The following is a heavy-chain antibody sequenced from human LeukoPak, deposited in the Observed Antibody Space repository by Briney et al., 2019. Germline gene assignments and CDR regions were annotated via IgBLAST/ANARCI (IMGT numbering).Heavy chain of an antibody. Sequence: GGSLRLSCAASLFTFRNDWMGGVRQAPGKGLEWVADIKDDGSQKDDVDSVKGRFTISRDNAKNSLYLQMDTLRAEDTAVYYCATYSNWVAGDVWGQGTTVSVSS. V-gene: IGHV3-7*01. CDR1: LFTFRNDW. CDR2: IKDDGSQK. CDR3: ATYSNWVAGDV. D-gene: IGHD7-27*01. J-gene: IGHJ6*02.